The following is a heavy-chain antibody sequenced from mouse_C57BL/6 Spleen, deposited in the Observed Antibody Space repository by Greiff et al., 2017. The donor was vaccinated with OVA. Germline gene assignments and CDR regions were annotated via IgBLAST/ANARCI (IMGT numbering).Heavy chain of an antibody. CDR2: IYPGDGDT. J-gene: IGHJ2*01. CDR3: ARSDSLFDY. D-gene: IGHD3-2*01. Sequence: VKLLESGPELVKPGASVKISCKASGYAFSSSWMNWVKQRPGKGLEWIGRIYPGDGDTNYNGKFKGKATLTADKSSSTAYMQLSSLTSEDSAVYFCARSDSLFDYWGQGTTLTVSS. CDR1: GYAFSSSW. V-gene: IGHV1-82*01.